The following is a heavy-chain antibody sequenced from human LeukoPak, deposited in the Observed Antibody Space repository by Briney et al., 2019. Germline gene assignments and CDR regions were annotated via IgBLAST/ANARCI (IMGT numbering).Heavy chain of an antibody. CDR3: ASGGDLGATLDY. CDR2: INPNSGCT. Sequence: ASVKVSCKASGYTFTGYYMHWVRQAPGQGLEWMGWINPNSGCTNYAQKFQGRVTMTRDTSISTACMELSRLRSDDTAVYYCASGGDLGATLDYWGQGTLVTVSS. J-gene: IGHJ4*02. D-gene: IGHD1-26*01. V-gene: IGHV1-2*02. CDR1: GYTFTGYY.